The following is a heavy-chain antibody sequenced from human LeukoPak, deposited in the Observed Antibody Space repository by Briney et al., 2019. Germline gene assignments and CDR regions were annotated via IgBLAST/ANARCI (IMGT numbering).Heavy chain of an antibody. V-gene: IGHV5-51*01. J-gene: IGHJ4*02. Sequence: KPGESLKISCKGSGYSFTTYWIGWVRQMPGKGLEWMGIIYPGDSDTRYSPSVQGQVTISADKSISTAYLQWSSLKASDTAMYYCARRHRDGSQPPEYSFDYWGQGSLVTVSS. CDR2: IYPGDSDT. CDR1: GYSFTTYW. CDR3: ARRHRDGSQPPEYSFDY. D-gene: IGHD5-24*01.